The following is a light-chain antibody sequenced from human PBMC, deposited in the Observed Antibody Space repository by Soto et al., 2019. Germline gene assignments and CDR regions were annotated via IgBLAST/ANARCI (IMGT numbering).Light chain of an antibody. CDR3: SSYTRSNTWV. J-gene: IGLJ3*02. V-gene: IGLV2-14*01. Sequence: QSALTQPASVSGSPGQSIAISCTGTSSDVGAYNYVSWYQQHPGKAPKLMIHDVSNRPSGVSNRFSGSKSDNTASLTISGHQAEDEADYYCSSYTRSNTWVVGGGTKLTVL. CDR2: DVS. CDR1: SSDVGAYNY.